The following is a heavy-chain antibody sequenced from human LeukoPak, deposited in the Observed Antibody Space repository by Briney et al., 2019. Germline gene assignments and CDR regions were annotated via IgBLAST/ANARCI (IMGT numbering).Heavy chain of an antibody. J-gene: IGHJ4*02. V-gene: IGHV1-69*05. D-gene: IGHD2-2*01. CDR2: IIPIFGTA. CDR1: GGTFSSYA. CDR3: ARGGRYCSSTSCYVPGGFDY. Sequence: ASVKVSCKASGGTFSSYAISWVRQAPGQGLEWMGGIIPIFGTANYAQEFQGRVTITRDTSASTAYMELSSLRSEDMAVYYCARGGRYCSSTSCYVPGGFDYWGQGTLVTVSS.